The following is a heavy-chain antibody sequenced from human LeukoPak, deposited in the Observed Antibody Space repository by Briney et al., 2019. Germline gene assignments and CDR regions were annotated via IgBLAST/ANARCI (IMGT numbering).Heavy chain of an antibody. J-gene: IGHJ4*02. V-gene: IGHV4-39*07. Sequence: PSETLSLTCTVSGGSISSSSYYWGWIRQPPGKGLEWIGSIYYSGSTYYNPSLKSRVTISVDTSKNQFSLKLSSVTAADTAVYYCARSSESYWGQGTLVTVSS. D-gene: IGHD3-10*01. CDR3: ARSSESY. CDR2: IYYSGST. CDR1: GGSISSSSYY.